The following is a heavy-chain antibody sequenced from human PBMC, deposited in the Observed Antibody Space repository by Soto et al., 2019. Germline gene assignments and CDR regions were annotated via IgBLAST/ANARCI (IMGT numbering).Heavy chain of an antibody. CDR2: ISGSGGST. D-gene: IGHD6-13*01. J-gene: IGHJ5*02. CDR1: GFTFSSYA. Sequence: PGESLKISCAASGFTFSSYAMSWVRQAPGKGLEWVSAISGSGGSTYYADSVKGRFTISRDNSKNTLYLQMNSLRAEDTAVYYCAKDRLFAAAGISINWFDPWGQGTLVTVSS. CDR3: AKDRLFAAAGISINWFDP. V-gene: IGHV3-23*01.